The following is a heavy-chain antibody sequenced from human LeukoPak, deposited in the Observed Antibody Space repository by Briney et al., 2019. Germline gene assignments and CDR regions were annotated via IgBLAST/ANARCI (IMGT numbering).Heavy chain of an antibody. CDR2: IYYSGST. D-gene: IGHD4-17*01. CDR1: GGSISSSSYY. CDR3: ARSRPTVTNRRGINWFDP. J-gene: IGHJ5*02. V-gene: IGHV4-39*07. Sequence: SETLSLTCTVSGGSISSSSYYWGWIRQPPGKGLEWIGSIYYSGSTHYNPSLKSRVTISVDTSKNQFSLKLSSVTAADTAVYYCARSRPTVTNRRGINWFDPWGQGTLVTVSS.